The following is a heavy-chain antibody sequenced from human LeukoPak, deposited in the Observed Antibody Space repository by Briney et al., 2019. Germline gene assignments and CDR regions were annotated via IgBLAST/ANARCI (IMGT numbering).Heavy chain of an antibody. CDR1: GYTFINYG. J-gene: IGHJ3*02. D-gene: IGHD3-10*01. Sequence: GASVKVACKASGYTFINYGISWVRQAPGQGLEWMGWISAYNGDTNYAQKVQGRVTMTTETSTSTVYIELRSLRSDDTAVYYCARHYDAGKDDAFHIWGQGTIVTAS. V-gene: IGHV1-18*01. CDR3: ARHYDAGKDDAFHI. CDR2: ISAYNGDT.